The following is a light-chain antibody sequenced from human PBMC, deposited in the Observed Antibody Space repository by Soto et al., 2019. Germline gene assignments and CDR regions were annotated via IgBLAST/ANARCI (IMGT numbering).Light chain of an antibody. J-gene: IGKJ4*01. CDR2: AAS. V-gene: IGKV1-12*01. CDR1: QGISNW. Sequence: VHMTQSPSSVSASVGHRVTILCRASQGISNWLAWYQQKPGKAPKLLIYAASGLQSGVPSRFSGRGYGTDFNLTITSLQTEDFAAYYCQQANSLPLTFGGGTKVDIK. CDR3: QQANSLPLT.